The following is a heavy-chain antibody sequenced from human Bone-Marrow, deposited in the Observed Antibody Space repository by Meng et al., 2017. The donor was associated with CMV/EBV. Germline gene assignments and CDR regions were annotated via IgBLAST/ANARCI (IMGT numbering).Heavy chain of an antibody. Sequence: GESLKISCAASGFTFEDYGMSWVRQAPGKGLEWVSGINWNGASTGYADSVKGRFTISRDNAKNSLYLQMNSLRAEDTAVYYCARDSPLVGATWPGANAFDIWGQGTMVTVSS. D-gene: IGHD1-26*01. CDR3: ARDSPLVGATWPGANAFDI. CDR1: GFTFEDYG. CDR2: INWNGAST. J-gene: IGHJ3*02. V-gene: IGHV3-20*04.